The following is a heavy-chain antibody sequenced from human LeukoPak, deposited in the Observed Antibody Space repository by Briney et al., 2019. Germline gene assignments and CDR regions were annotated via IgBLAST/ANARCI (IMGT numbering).Heavy chain of an antibody. CDR3: ARCSRDTRHGSGSYYPTY. CDR1: GYSISSGYY. J-gene: IGHJ4*02. D-gene: IGHD3-10*01. CDR2: IYHSGST. V-gene: IGHV4-38-2*02. Sequence: SETLSLTCTVSGYSISSGYYWGWIRQPPGKGLEWIGSIYHSGSTYYNPSLKSRVTISVDTSKNQFSLKLSSVTAADTAVYYCARCSRDTRHGSGSYYPTYWGQGTLVTVSS.